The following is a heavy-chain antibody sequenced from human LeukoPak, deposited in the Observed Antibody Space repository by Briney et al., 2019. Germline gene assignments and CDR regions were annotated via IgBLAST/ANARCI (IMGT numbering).Heavy chain of an antibody. J-gene: IGHJ4*02. V-gene: IGHV3-48*01. CDR1: GFTFSSYS. CDR3: AKVGGSGSYQNTPFDY. CDR2: ISSSSSTI. D-gene: IGHD3-10*01. Sequence: GGSLRLSCAASGFTFSSYSMNWVRQAPGKGLEWVSYISSSSSTIYYADSVKGRFTISRDNAKNSLYLQMNSLRAEDTAVYYCAKVGGSGSYQNTPFDYWGQGTLVTVSS.